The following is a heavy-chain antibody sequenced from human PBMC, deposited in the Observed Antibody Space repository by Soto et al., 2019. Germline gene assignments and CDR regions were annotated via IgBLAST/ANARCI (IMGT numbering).Heavy chain of an antibody. J-gene: IGHJ6*02. CDR2: IFSSGTT. D-gene: IGHD3-16*01. CDR3: ARVPSPFDYYYAMDV. V-gene: IGHV4-30-4*01. CDR1: GDSISSGNKY. Sequence: SETLSLTCTVSGDSISSGNKYWSWIRQPPGKGLEWIGYIFSSGTTYYNPSLKSRLTMSLDASQNQSSLKLNSLTDADTAVYSCARVPSPFDYYYAMDVWGQGTTVTVSS.